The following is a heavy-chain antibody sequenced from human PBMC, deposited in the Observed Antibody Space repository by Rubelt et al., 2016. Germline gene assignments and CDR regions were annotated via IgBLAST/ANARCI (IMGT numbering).Heavy chain of an antibody. D-gene: IGHD1-7*01. J-gene: IGHJ4*02. CDR1: GGSFIGYY. Sequence: QVQLQQWGAGLLKPSETLSLTCAVYGGSFIGYYWSWIRQPPGKGLEWIGEINHRGSTNYNKSRKSRVTISVETSMKQFSLKLGSVTAADTAVYYCARGGVNWNYDYWGQGTLVTVSS. CDR3: ARGGVNWNYDY. CDR2: INHRGST. V-gene: IGHV4-34*01.